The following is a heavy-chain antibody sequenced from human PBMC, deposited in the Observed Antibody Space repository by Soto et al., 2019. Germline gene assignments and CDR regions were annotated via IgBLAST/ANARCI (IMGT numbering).Heavy chain of an antibody. CDR1: GFTFRSYV. D-gene: IGHD3-16*01. J-gene: IGHJ4*02. CDR3: ARWGTTGGLDV. CDR2: TSYDGSNK. Sequence: QVQLVESGGGVVQPGASLRLSCVGSGFTFRSYVIHWVRQAPGKGLEWVALTSYDGSNKYYDDSVKGRFTISRDNSRNTVDLHMDSLRLEETALYYCARWGTTGGLDVWGQGTLVSVSS. V-gene: IGHV3-30*19.